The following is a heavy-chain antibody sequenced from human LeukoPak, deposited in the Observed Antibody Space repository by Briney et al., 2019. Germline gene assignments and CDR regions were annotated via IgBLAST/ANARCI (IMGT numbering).Heavy chain of an antibody. Sequence: SETLSLTCSVSGGSISSGSNYWVWIRQPPGKTPEWIGSIYSSGSTYYNSSLKSRVFILMDTSKNHFSLTLTSVTAADTALYYCARSDGYGLVDIWGQGTMVTFSS. CDR1: GGSISSGSNY. J-gene: IGHJ3*02. D-gene: IGHD3-10*01. CDR2: IYSSGST. V-gene: IGHV4-39*07. CDR3: ARSDGYGLVDI.